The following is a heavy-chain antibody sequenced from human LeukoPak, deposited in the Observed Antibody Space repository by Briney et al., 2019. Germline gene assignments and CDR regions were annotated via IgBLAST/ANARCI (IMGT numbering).Heavy chain of an antibody. Sequence: ASVKVSCKASGYTFTGYYMHWVRQAPGQGLEWMGWINPNSGGTNYAQKFQGRVTMTSDTSISTAYMELSRLISDDTAVYYCAREKSGGYFDYWGQGTLVTVSS. D-gene: IGHD2-8*02. CDR1: GYTFTGYY. V-gene: IGHV1-2*02. CDR3: AREKSGGYFDY. J-gene: IGHJ4*02. CDR2: INPNSGGT.